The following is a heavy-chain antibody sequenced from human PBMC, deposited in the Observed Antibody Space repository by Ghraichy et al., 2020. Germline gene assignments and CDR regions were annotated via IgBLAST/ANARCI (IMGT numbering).Heavy chain of an antibody. Sequence: GGSLRLSCAASGFTFSNYGMSWVRQAPGMGLEWVSYISTSSIAKYYADSVKGRFTIARDDAKNSLYLQMNSLRDEDTAVYFCARPPPGSCSTSSCFYYYGMDVWGQGTTVTVS. J-gene: IGHJ6*02. V-gene: IGHV3-48*02. CDR3: ARPPPGSCSTSSCFYYYGMDV. CDR2: ISTSSIAK. D-gene: IGHD2-2*01. CDR1: GFTFSNYG.